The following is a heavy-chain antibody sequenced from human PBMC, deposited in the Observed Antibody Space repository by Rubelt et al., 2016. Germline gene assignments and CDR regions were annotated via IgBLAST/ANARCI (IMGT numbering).Heavy chain of an antibody. Sequence: QVQLVQSGAEVKKPGSSVKVSCKASGGTFSSYAISWVRQAPGQGLEWMGGLIPIFGTANYAQKFQGRVTITADESTSTAYRELSSLGSEDTAVYYCARDVGRWTGTTYYYYGMDVWGQGTTVTVSS. CDR2: LIPIFGTA. V-gene: IGHV1-69*01. D-gene: IGHD1-7*01. CDR3: ARDVGRWTGTTYYYYGMDV. CDR1: GGTFSSYA. J-gene: IGHJ6*02.